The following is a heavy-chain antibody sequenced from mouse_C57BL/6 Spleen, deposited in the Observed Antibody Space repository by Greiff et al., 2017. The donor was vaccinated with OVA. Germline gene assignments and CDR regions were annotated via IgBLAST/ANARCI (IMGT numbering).Heavy chain of an antibody. V-gene: IGHV1-64*01. D-gene: IGHD2-12*01. CDR1: GYTFTSYW. CDR2: IHPNSGST. CDR3: ARRAYYRGDYYAMDY. Sequence: QVQLQQPGAELVKPGASVKLSCKASGYTFTSYWMHWVKQRPGQGLEWIGMIHPNSGSTNYNEKFKSKATLTVDKSSSTAYMQLSSLTSEDSAVYYCARRAYYRGDYYAMDYWGQGTSVTVSS. J-gene: IGHJ4*01.